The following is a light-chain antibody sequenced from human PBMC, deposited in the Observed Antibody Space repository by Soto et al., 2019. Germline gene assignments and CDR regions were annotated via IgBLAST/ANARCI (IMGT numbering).Light chain of an antibody. CDR1: SSDVGGYNY. Sequence: QSALTQPASVCGSPGQSITISCTGTSSDVGGYNYVSWYQHHPGKAPKLMIYDVTNRPSGVSNRFSGSKSGNTASLTISGLQAEDEADYYCSSYTSSSTLLLFGGGTKVTVL. V-gene: IGLV2-14*01. CDR2: DVT. J-gene: IGLJ2*01. CDR3: SSYTSSSTLLL.